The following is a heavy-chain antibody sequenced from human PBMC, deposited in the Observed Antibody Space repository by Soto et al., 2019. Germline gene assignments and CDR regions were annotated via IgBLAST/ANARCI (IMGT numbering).Heavy chain of an antibody. CDR1: GGSSSSFE. CDR2: IYNSGST. D-gene: IGHD1-1*01. J-gene: IGHJ4*02. Sequence: SETLSLTCSVSGGSSSSFELSWIRQPAGKGLEWIGRIYNSGSTNYIPSLKSRVTMSVDTSKNQFSLKLSSVTAADTAVYYCARDPRRAYFDYSGQGTLVTVSS. CDR3: ARDPRRAYFDY. V-gene: IGHV4-4*07.